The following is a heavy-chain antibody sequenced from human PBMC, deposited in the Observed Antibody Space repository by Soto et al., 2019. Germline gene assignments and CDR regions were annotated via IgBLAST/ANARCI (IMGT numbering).Heavy chain of an antibody. CDR1: GFTFSSYG. CDR2: ISYDGSNK. V-gene: IGHV3-30*18. CDR3: AKDLLSYDSSGPLQYGMDV. J-gene: IGHJ6*02. Sequence: SLRLSCAASGFTFSSYGTHRVRHAPGKGLEWVAVISYDGSNKYYADSVKGRFTISRDNSKNTLYLQMNSLRAEDTAVYYCAKDLLSYDSSGPLQYGMDVWGQGTTVTGSS. D-gene: IGHD3-22*01.